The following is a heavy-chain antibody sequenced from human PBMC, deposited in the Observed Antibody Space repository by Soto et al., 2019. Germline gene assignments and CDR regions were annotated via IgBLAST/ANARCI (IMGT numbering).Heavy chain of an antibody. CDR2: IYSGGST. CDR1: GFTVSSNY. D-gene: IGHD3-22*01. Sequence: EVQLVESGGGLIQPGGSLRLSCAASGFTVSSNYMSWVRQAPGKGLEWVSVIYSGGSTYYADSVKGRFTISRDNSKNTLYPQMNSLIAEDTAVYYCARDRVESGYPEYFQHWGQGTLVTVSS. V-gene: IGHV3-53*01. CDR3: ARDRVESGYPEYFQH. J-gene: IGHJ1*01.